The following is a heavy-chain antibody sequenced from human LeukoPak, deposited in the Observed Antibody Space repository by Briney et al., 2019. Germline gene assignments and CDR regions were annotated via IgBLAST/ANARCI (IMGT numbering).Heavy chain of an antibody. Sequence: PSETLSLTCTVSGGSISSSSYYWGWIRQPPGKGLEWIGSIYYSGSTYYNPSLKSRVTISVDTSKNQFSLKLSSVTAADTAVYYCARELPTIKKHSDQYTVTQLDYWGQGTLVTVSS. D-gene: IGHD4-17*01. CDR3: ARELPTIKKHSDQYTVTQLDY. CDR1: GGSISSSSYY. CDR2: IYYSGST. V-gene: IGHV4-39*07. J-gene: IGHJ4*02.